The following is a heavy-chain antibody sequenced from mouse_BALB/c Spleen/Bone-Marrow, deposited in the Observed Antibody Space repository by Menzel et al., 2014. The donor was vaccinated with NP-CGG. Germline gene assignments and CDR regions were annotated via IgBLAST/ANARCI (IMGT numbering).Heavy chain of an antibody. CDR3: ARGGNWEDFDY. CDR1: GFTFXSFG. V-gene: IGHV5-17*02. Sequence: DVMLVESGGGLVQPGGSRKLSCAASGFTFXSFGMHWVRRAPERGLEWVAYISSGSSTIYYADTVKGRFTIPRDNPKNTLFLQMTSLRSEDTAMYYCARGGNWEDFDYWGQGTTLTVSS. CDR2: ISSGSSTI. D-gene: IGHD4-1*01. J-gene: IGHJ2*01.